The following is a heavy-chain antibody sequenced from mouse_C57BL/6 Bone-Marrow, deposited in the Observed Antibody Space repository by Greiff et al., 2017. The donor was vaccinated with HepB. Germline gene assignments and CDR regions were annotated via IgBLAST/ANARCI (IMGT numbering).Heavy chain of an antibody. CDR1: GYTFTSYG. CDR3: ATTVPWYFDV. Sequence: VQLQQSGAELARPGASVKLSCKASGYTFTSYGISWVKQRTGQGLEWIGEIYPRSGNTYYNEKFKGKATLTADKSSSTAYMELRSLTSEDSAVYFCATTVPWYFDVWGTGTTVTVSS. J-gene: IGHJ1*03. CDR2: IYPRSGNT. D-gene: IGHD1-1*01. V-gene: IGHV1-81*01.